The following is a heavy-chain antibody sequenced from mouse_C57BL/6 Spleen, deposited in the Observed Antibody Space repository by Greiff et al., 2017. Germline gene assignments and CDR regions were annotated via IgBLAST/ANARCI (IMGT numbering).Heavy chain of an antibody. CDR2: IYPGDGDT. CDR1: GYAFSSSW. CDR3: ASIYYDYDPVAY. J-gene: IGHJ3*01. D-gene: IGHD2-4*01. V-gene: IGHV1-82*01. Sequence: QVQLQQSGPELVKPGASVKISCKASGYAFSSSWMNWVKQRPGKGLEWIGRIYPGDGDTNYNGKFKGKATLTADKSSSTAYMQLSSLTSEDSAVYFCASIYYDYDPVAYWGQGTLVTVSA.